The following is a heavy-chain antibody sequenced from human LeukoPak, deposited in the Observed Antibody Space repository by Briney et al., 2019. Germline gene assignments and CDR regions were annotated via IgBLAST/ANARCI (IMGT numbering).Heavy chain of an antibody. CDR3: ARLGLVGPYSSSAYYFDY. CDR2: IYCRGSS. V-gene: IGHV4-39*01. Sequence: SETLSLTCTVSGDSISNRNYYWGWIRQPPGKGLAWIGSIYCRGSSYYNPSLRSRVTIYVDTSKNQFSLKLSFVTAADTAVYYCARLGLVGPYSSSAYYFDYWGQGALVTVCS. CDR1: GDSISNRNYY. D-gene: IGHD6-6*01. J-gene: IGHJ4*02.